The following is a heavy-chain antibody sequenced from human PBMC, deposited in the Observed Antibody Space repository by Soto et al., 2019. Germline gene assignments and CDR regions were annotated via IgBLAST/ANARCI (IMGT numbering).Heavy chain of an antibody. V-gene: IGHV1-3*01. J-gene: IGHJ5*02. CDR3: ARASDWFDP. Sequence: GASVKVSCKAFGYTSTSYAIHWVRQAPGQRLEWMGWINVGTGDTKYLQRFEGRVTMTRDTSASTVYMELRSLTSEDTAVYYCARASDWFDPWGQGTPVTVSS. CDR1: GYTSTSYA. CDR2: INVGTGDT.